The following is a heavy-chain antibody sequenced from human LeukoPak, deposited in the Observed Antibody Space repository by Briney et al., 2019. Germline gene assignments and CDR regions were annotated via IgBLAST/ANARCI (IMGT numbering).Heavy chain of an antibody. CDR2: INVRGDGT. Sequence: GGSLRLSCAASGFTFNSFAFTWVRQAPGRGLEWVSAINVRGDGTYYAESVRGRFTISRDNSKNTLYLQMNSLRAEDTAIYYCAKGPTVGAVAGPDFEYWGQGTLVTVSS. V-gene: IGHV3-23*01. CDR3: AKGPTVGAVAGPDFEY. CDR1: GFTFNSFA. J-gene: IGHJ4*02. D-gene: IGHD6-19*01.